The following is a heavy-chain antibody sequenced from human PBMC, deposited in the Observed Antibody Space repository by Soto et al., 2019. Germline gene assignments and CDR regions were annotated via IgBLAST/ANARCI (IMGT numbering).Heavy chain of an antibody. CDR2: IYYSGST. CDR1: GGSISSYY. V-gene: IGHV4-59*08. J-gene: IGHJ4*02. CDR3: ARLHDYGDYGYYYFDY. D-gene: IGHD4-17*01. Sequence: SETLSLTCTVSGGSISSYYWSWIRQPPGKGLEWIGYIYYSGSTNYNPSLKSRVTISVDTSKNQFSLKLSSVTAADTAVYYCARLHDYGDYGYYYFDYWGQGTLVTVSS.